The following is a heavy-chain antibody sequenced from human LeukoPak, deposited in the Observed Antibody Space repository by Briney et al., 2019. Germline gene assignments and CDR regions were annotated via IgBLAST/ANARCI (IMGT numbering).Heavy chain of an antibody. CDR3: AKSGIAAAGTFRSYYYYGMDV. J-gene: IGHJ6*04. CDR1: GFTFSSYA. Sequence: GGSLRLSCAASGFTFSSYAMSWVRQAPGKGLEWVSAISGSGGSTYYADSVKGRFTISRDNSKNTLYLQMSSLRAEDTAVYYCAKSGIAAAGTFRSYYYYGMDVWGKGTTVTVSP. CDR2: ISGSGGST. D-gene: IGHD6-13*01. V-gene: IGHV3-23*01.